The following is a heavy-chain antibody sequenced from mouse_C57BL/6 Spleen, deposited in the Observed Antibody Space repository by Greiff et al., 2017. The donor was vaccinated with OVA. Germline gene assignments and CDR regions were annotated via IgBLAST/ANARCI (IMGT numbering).Heavy chain of an antibody. J-gene: IGHJ1*03. Sequence: EVQVVESGGGLVKPGGSLKLSCAASGFTFSSYTMSWVRQTPEKRLEWVATISGGGGNTYYPDSVKGRFTISRDNAKNTLYLQMSSLRSEDTALYYCASSTTVGYFDVWGTGTTVTVSS. CDR1: GFTFSSYT. CDR3: ASSTTVGYFDV. V-gene: IGHV5-9*01. D-gene: IGHD1-1*01. CDR2: ISGGGGNT.